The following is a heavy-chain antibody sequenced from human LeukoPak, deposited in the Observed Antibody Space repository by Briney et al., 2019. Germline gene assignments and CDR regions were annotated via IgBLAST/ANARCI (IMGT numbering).Heavy chain of an antibody. V-gene: IGHV3-30*03. CDR3: ARNTYCGGDCYWFDY. D-gene: IGHD2-21*02. CDR2: ISYDGSNK. Sequence: GGSLRLSCAASGFTFSSYGMHWVRQAPGKGLEWVAVISYDGSNKYYADSVKGRFTISRDNSKNTLYLQMNSLRAEDTAVYYCARNTYCGGDCYWFDYWGQGTLVTVSS. J-gene: IGHJ4*02. CDR1: GFTFSSYG.